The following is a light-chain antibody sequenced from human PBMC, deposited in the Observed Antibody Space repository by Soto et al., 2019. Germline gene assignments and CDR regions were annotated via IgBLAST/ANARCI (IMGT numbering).Light chain of an antibody. CDR3: QQYSSYFPWT. Sequence: DIQMTQSPSTLSASVGDRLTITCRASQSIRRSLAWYHQKPGKAPSLLIYDASSLQSGVPSRFGGSGSETEFTLTISSLQPDDFASYYCQQYSSYFPWTFGQGTKVEIK. V-gene: IGKV1-5*01. J-gene: IGKJ1*01. CDR2: DAS. CDR1: QSIRRS.